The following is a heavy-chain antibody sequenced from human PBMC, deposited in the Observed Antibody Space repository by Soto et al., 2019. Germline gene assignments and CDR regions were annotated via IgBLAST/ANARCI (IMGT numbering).Heavy chain of an antibody. Sequence: PSETRSLTCTVSGGSISSGDYYWSWIRQPPGKGLEWIGYIYYSGSTYYNPSLKSRVTISVDTSKNQFSLKLSSVTAADTAVYYCARDHYYYDSSGSNAFDIWGQGTMVTVSS. CDR3: ARDHYYYDSSGSNAFDI. V-gene: IGHV4-30-4*01. J-gene: IGHJ3*02. CDR2: IYYSGST. CDR1: GGSISSGDYY. D-gene: IGHD3-22*01.